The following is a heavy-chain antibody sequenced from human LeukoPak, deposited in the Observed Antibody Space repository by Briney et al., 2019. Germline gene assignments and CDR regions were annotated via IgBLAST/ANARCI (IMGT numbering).Heavy chain of an antibody. J-gene: IGHJ5*02. V-gene: IGHV4-38-2*01. D-gene: IGHD1-1*01. CDR3: ERVGSTSGKETKNNWFDP. CDR2: IYHSGST. CDR1: GYSITSGYY. Sequence: NPSETLSLTCAVSGYSITSGYYWGWIRQPPGKGLEWIGSIYHSGSTYYNASLKSRVTISVDTSKNQFSLKLSSVTAADTAVYYCERVGSTSGKETKNNWFDPWGQGTLVTVSS.